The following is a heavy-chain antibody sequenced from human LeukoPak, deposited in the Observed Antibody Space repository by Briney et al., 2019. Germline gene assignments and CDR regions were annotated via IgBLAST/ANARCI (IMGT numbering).Heavy chain of an antibody. J-gene: IGHJ2*01. CDR2: INHSGST. D-gene: IGHD6-13*01. V-gene: IGHV4-34*01. CDR1: GGSFSGYY. CDR3: ARVYYSSSYDYWYFDL. Sequence: PSETLSLTCAVYGGSFSGYYWSWIRQPPGKGLEWIGEINHSGSTNYNPSLKSRVTISVDTSKNQFSLKLSSVTAADTAVYYCARVYYSSSYDYWYFDLWGRGTLVTVSS.